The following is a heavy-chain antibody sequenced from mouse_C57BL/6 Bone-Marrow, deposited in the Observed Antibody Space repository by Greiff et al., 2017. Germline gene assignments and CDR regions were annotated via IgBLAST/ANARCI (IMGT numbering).Heavy chain of an antibody. CDR3: TTIYYDYDGWYFDV. D-gene: IGHD2-4*01. J-gene: IGHJ1*03. Sequence: EVQLPQSGAELVRPGASVKLSCTASGFNIKDYYMHWVKQRPEQGLEWIGRIDPEAGDTEYAPQFQGKATMTADTSSNTAYLQLSSLTSEDTAVYYCTTIYYDYDGWYFDVWGTGTTVTVSS. CDR2: IDPEAGDT. CDR1: GFNIKDYY. V-gene: IGHV14-1*01.